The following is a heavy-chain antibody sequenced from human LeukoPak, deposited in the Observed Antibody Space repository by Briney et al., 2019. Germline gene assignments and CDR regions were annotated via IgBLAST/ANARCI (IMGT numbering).Heavy chain of an antibody. CDR2: IDPSDGTT. CDR3: ARGYPTIPPYCSGGTCYDNGDVFDI. J-gene: IGHJ3*02. D-gene: IGHD2-15*01. CDR1: GYTFTSYH. Sequence: GASVKVSCKASGYTFTSYHMHYVRQAPGRGLEWMGIIDPSDGTTRYAQKFQGRVTMTRDTSTSTVYVELSSLRPEDTAVYYCARGYPTIPPYCSGGTCYDNGDVFDIWGQGTMVIVSS. V-gene: IGHV1-46*01.